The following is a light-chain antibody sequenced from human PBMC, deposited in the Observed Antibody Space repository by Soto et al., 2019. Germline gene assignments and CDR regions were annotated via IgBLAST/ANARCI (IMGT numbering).Light chain of an antibody. CDR1: QSVSSNF. J-gene: IGKJ1*01. CDR2: GAS. CDR3: QQYDSSPRT. V-gene: IGKV3-20*01. Sequence: ENVRTQSPGTLSLSPGERATLSCRASQSVSSNFLAWYQQKPGQAPRLLIYGASNRATGIPDRFSGSGSGTEFTLTISRLEPEDFEVYYCQQYDSSPRTFGQGTKVDI.